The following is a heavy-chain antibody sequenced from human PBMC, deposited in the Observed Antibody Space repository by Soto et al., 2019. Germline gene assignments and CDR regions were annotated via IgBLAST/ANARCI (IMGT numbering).Heavy chain of an antibody. CDR3: ASRYCTNGVCYRDY. CDR2: INHSGST. Sequence: PSETLSLTCAVYGWSFSGYYWSWIRQPPGKGLEWIGEINHSGSTNYNPSLKSRVTISVDTSKNQFSLKLSSVTAADTAVYYCASRYCTNGVCYRDYWGQGTLVTVSS. J-gene: IGHJ4*02. D-gene: IGHD2-8*01. CDR1: GWSFSGYY. V-gene: IGHV4-34*01.